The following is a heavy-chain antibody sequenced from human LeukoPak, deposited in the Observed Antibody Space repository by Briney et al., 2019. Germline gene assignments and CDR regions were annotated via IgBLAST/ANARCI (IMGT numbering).Heavy chain of an antibody. J-gene: IGHJ6*02. V-gene: IGHV4-34*01. CDR2: INHSGST. CDR1: GGSFSGHY. CDR3: ARRRGSSSWYRKNYYSMDV. D-gene: IGHD6-13*01. Sequence: SETLSLTCAVDGGSFSGHYWSSIRQPPGKGLEWIGEINHSGSTNYNPSLKSRVTISVDTSKNQFSLKLSSVTAADTAVYYCARRRGSSSWYRKNYYSMDVWGQRTTVTVSS.